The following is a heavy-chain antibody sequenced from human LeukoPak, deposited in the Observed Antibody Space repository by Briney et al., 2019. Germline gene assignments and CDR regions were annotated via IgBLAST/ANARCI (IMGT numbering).Heavy chain of an antibody. D-gene: IGHD3-16*01. CDR1: GGSISSGGYY. V-gene: IGHV4-31*03. Sequence: PSQTLSLTCTVSGGSISSGGYYWSWIRQHPGKGLEWIGYIYYSGSTYYNPSLKSRVTISVDTSKNQFSLKLSSVTAADTAVYYCARDRLHYYGHNYYYYGMDVWGQGTTVTFSS. CDR2: IYYSGST. CDR3: ARDRLHYYGHNYYYYGMDV. J-gene: IGHJ6*02.